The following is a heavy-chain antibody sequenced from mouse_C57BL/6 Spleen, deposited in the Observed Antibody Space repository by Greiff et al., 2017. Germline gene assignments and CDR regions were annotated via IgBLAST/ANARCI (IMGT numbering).Heavy chain of an antibody. J-gene: IGHJ1*03. CDR1: GYTFTSYW. Sequence: HVLLQQPGAELVTPGASVKLSCKASGYTFTSYWVQWVKQRPGQGLEWIGEIYPSDSYTNYNQQFKGQATLTVTTSSRTAYMQLSSLTSEDSAVYYCARGNWYFEVWGTGTTVTVSS. CDR2: IYPSDSYT. CDR3: ARGNWYFEV. V-gene: IGHV1-50*01.